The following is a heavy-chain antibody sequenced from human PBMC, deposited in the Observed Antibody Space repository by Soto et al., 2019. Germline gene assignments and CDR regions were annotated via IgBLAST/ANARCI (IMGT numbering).Heavy chain of an antibody. CDR3: AREEPAWPLAYGLDV. J-gene: IGHJ6*02. Sequence: EVQLVESGGGLVKPGGSLRLSCVASGFTFSTYSMNWVRQAPGKGLEWVSTIGTRSDIYYAESVKGRFTISRDNAKNSLSLQMNSLRVEDTAVYYCAREEPAWPLAYGLDVWGQGTAVTVSS. CDR2: IGTRSDI. CDR1: GFTFSTYS. V-gene: IGHV3-21*02.